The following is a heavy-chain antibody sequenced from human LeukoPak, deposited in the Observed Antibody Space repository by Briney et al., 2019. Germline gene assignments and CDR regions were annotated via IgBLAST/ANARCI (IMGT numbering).Heavy chain of an antibody. J-gene: IGHJ6*02. CDR2: IIPIFGIA. D-gene: IGHD2-15*01. CDR3: ARYWYYGMDV. V-gene: IGHV1-69*04. Sequence: SVKVSCKASGGTFSSYAISWVRQAPGQGLQGMGRIIPIFGIANYAQKFQGRVTITADKSTSPAYVELIRLETEDAAVYYWARYWYYGMDVWGQGTTVTVSS. CDR1: GGTFSSYA.